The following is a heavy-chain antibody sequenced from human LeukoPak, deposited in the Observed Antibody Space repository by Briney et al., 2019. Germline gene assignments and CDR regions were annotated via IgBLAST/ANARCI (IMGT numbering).Heavy chain of an antibody. CDR2: INPNSGGT. CDR3: ARAGYSSGWSRADY. Sequence: ASVEVSCKASGYTFTGYYMHWVRQAPGQGLEWMGRINPNSGGTNYAQEFQGRVTMTRDTSISTAYMELSRLRSDDTAVYYCARAGYSSGWSRADYWGQGTLVTVSS. J-gene: IGHJ4*02. D-gene: IGHD6-19*01. CDR1: GYTFTGYY. V-gene: IGHV1-2*06.